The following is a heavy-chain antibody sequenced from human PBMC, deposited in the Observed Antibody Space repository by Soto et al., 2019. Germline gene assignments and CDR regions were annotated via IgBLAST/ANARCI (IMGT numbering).Heavy chain of an antibody. Sequence: SVKVSCKASGGAFTDYIFDWVRQAPGQGLEWMGGIIPMFGTPKYAQKFQHRVTISADVSTGTAYMELTRLRFDDTAVYYCAGGRDQPPEGLYFESWGEGTRVTVSS. CDR2: IIPMFGTP. J-gene: IGHJ4*02. CDR3: AGGRDQPPEGLYFES. V-gene: IGHV1-69*13. D-gene: IGHD2-2*01. CDR1: GGAFTDYI.